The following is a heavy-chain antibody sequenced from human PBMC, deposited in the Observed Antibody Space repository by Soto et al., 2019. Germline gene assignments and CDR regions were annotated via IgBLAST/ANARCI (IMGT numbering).Heavy chain of an antibody. Sequence: ASVKVSCKASGYTFTSYDINWVRQATGQGLEWMGWMNPNSGNTGYAQKFQGRVTMTRNTSISTVYMELSSLRSEDTAVYYCASNYGDTSGLGYWGQGTLVTVSS. V-gene: IGHV1-8*01. J-gene: IGHJ4*02. D-gene: IGHD4-17*01. CDR3: ASNYGDTSGLGY. CDR1: GYTFTSYD. CDR2: MNPNSGNT.